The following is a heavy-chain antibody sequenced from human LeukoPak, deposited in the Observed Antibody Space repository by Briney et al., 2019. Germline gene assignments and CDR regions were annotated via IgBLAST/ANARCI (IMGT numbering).Heavy chain of an antibody. CDR1: GGSISSSSYY. CDR2: IHYSGST. Sequence: PSETLSLTCTVSGGSISSSSYYWGWIRQPPGKGLEWIGSIHYSGSTYYNPSLKSRVTISVDTSKNQFSLKLSSVTAADTAVYYCARRSMVRGVPDLDYWGQGTLVTVSS. CDR3: ARRSMVRGVPDLDY. D-gene: IGHD3-10*01. J-gene: IGHJ4*02. V-gene: IGHV4-39*01.